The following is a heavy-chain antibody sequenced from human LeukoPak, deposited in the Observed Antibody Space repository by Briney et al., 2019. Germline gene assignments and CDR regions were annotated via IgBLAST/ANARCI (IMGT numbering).Heavy chain of an antibody. CDR3: AREGIYSSSSYFDS. D-gene: IGHD6-6*01. CDR2: MYYSGNT. Sequence: SETLSLTCTVSGVSISSYYWSWIRQPPGKGLEWIAYMYYSGNTNYNPSLKSRVTVSLDTSKKQFSLTLSSVTAADTAVYYCAREGIYSSSSYFDSWGQGTLVTVSS. CDR1: GVSISSYY. J-gene: IGHJ4*02. V-gene: IGHV4-59*01.